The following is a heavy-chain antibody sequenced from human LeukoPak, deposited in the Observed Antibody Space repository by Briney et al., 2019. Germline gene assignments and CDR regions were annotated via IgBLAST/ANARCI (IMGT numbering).Heavy chain of an antibody. CDR3: AKERSGLDY. Sequence: GGSLRLSCAASVFTFSNYGLHWVRQAPAKGLEWVAIIQYEGRNKYYADSLKGGFTVSRDNPKNTLYIQMGNLRPEHTPVYYGAKERSGLDYWGQGALVTVSS. CDR1: VFTFSNYG. D-gene: IGHD3-22*01. CDR2: IQYEGRNK. V-gene: IGHV3-30*02. J-gene: IGHJ4*02.